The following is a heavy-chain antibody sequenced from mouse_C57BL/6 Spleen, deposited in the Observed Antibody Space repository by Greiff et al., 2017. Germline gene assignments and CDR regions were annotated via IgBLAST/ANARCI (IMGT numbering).Heavy chain of an antibody. D-gene: IGHD2-1*01. CDR3: ARRLYYGNYERYAMDY. J-gene: IGHJ4*01. V-gene: IGHV5-9*01. CDR1: GFPFSSYT. Sequence: VQLVESGGGLVKPGGSLKLSCAASGFPFSSYTMSWVRQPPEKRLEWVATISGGGGNTYYQDRVNGRFTISSDNDKNTLYLQMPSLRSEATALYYCARRLYYGNYERYAMDYWGQGTSVTLSS. CDR2: ISGGGGNT.